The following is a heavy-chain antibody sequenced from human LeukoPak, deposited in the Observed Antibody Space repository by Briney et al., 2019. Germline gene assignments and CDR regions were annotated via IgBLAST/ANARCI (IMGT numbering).Heavy chain of an antibody. J-gene: IGHJ4*02. D-gene: IGHD4-17*01. CDR1: GGSISSYY. V-gene: IGHV4-59*08. CDR2: IYYSGST. CDR3: ARQADYGDYYVDY. Sequence: SETLSLTCTVSGGSISSYYWSWIRQPPWKELGWIGYIYYSGSTNYNPSLKSRVTISVDTSKNQFSLKLSSVTAADTAVYYCARQADYGDYYVDYWGQGTLVTVSS.